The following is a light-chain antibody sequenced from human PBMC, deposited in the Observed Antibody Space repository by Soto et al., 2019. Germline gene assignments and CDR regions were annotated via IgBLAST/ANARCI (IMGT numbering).Light chain of an antibody. CDR3: SSYTSTNTLG. CDR2: DIS. CDR1: SSALAFFNY. J-gene: IGLJ1*01. Sequence: QSVLTQPASVSGSPGQSITISCTRTSSALAFFNYVSWYQQHPGKAPKLMIYDISNRPSGVSNRFSGSKSGNTASLTISGLQAEDEADYYCSSYTSTNTLGFGTGTKLTVL. V-gene: IGLV2-14*01.